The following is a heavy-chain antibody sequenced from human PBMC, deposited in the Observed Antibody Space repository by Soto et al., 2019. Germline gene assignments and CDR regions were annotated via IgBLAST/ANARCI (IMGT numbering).Heavy chain of an antibody. CDR2: ISAYNGNT. D-gene: IGHD6-13*01. V-gene: IGHV1-18*01. Sequence: QVQLVQSGAEVKKPGASVKVSCKASGYTFTSYGISWVRQAPGQGLEWMGWISAYNGNTNYAQKLQGRVTMTTDTSXSXXYMELRSLRSDDTAVYHCARDRVGQQLVLDEGIDYWGQGTLVTVSS. CDR3: ARDRVGQQLVLDEGIDY. J-gene: IGHJ4*02. CDR1: GYTFTSYG.